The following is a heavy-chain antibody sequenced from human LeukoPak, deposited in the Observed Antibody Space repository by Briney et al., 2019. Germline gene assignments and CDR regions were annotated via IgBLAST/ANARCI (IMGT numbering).Heavy chain of an antibody. V-gene: IGHV3-20*04. D-gene: IGHD1-26*01. Sequence: GGSLRLSCADSGFTFDDYGVSWVRQAPGKGLEWVSGINWNGGSTGYADSVKGRFTISRDNAKNSLYLQMNSLRAEDTALYYCARLRGVGATRGGFDYWGQGTLVTVSS. CDR2: INWNGGST. J-gene: IGHJ4*02. CDR1: GFTFDDYG. CDR3: ARLRGVGATRGGFDY.